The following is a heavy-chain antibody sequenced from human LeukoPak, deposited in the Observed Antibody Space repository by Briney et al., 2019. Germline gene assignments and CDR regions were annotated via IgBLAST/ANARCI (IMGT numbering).Heavy chain of an antibody. D-gene: IGHD6-13*01. V-gene: IGHV3-49*03. CDR1: GFTFGDYA. CDR2: IRSKAYGGTT. Sequence: PGGSLRLSCTASGFTFGDYAMGWFRQAPGKGLEWVGFIRSKAYGGTTEYAASVKGRFTISRDDSKSIAYLQMNSLKTEDTAVYYCTRDGTRYWGQGTLVTVSS. CDR3: TRDGTRY. J-gene: IGHJ4*02.